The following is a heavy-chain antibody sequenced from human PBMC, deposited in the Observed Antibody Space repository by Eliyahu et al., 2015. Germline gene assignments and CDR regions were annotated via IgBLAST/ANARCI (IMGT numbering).Heavy chain of an antibody. D-gene: IGHD3-3*01. V-gene: IGHV3-30*15. CDR2: ISSNGKNK. CDR3: AKDGFMEIYSVGLHSHFDF. Sequence: GFSFGTTSMHWVRQAPGKGLEWLAVISSNGKNKYYADPAKGRFTISRDNSKNTVYLEMSNLRSDDTAVYYCAKDGFMEIYSVGLHSHFDFWGQGTLVTVSS. CDR1: GFSFGTTS. J-gene: IGHJ4*02.